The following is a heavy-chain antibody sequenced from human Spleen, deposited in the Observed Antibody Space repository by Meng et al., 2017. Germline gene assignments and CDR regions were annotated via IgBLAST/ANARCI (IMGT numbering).Heavy chain of an antibody. CDR2: INHSGST. J-gene: IGHJ4*02. CDR1: GYSISTGYY. V-gene: IGHV4-38-2*02. D-gene: IGHD3-10*01. Sequence: SETLSLTCTVSGYSISTGYYWGWIRQPPGKGLEWIGEINHSGSTNYNPSLKSRVTISVDTSKNQFSLKLSSVAAADTAVYYCAREARGFYYFDYWGQGTLVTVSS. CDR3: AREARGFYYFDY.